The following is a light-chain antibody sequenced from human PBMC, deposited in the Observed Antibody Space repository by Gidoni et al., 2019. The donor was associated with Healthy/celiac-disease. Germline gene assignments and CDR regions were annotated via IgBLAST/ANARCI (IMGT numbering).Light chain of an antibody. J-gene: IGLJ2*01. CDR3: QSADSSGTYRG. V-gene: IGLV3-25*03. CDR1: ALPKQY. CDR2: KDR. Sequence: SYELPQPPSVSVSPGQTARITCSGDALPKQYAYWYQQKPGQAPVLVIYKDRERPSGIPERFSGSSSGTTVTLTTSGVQAEDEADYYCQSADSSGTYRGFGGGTKLTVL.